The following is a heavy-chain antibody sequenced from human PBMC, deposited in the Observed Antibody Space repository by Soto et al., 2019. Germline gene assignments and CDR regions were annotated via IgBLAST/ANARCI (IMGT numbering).Heavy chain of an antibody. J-gene: IGHJ5*02. V-gene: IGHV4-39*01. CDR3: ARQSIAAAAPFDP. Sequence: PSETLSLTCTVSGGSISSSSYYWGWIRQPPGKGLEWIGSIYYSGSTYYNPSLKSRVTISVDTSKNQFSLKLSSVTAADTAVYYCARQSIAAAAPFDPWGQGTLVTVSS. D-gene: IGHD6-13*01. CDR2: IYYSGST. CDR1: GGSISSSSYY.